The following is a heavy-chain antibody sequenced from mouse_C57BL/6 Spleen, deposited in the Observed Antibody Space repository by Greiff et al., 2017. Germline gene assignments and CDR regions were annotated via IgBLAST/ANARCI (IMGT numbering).Heavy chain of an antibody. CDR3: ARGPYYDSLAY. V-gene: IGHV1-22*01. CDR2: IYPENGGT. J-gene: IGHJ3*01. Sequence: VQLQQSGAELVKPGASVKISCKASGYTFTDYNMHWVKQSHGKGLEWIGRIYPENGGTSYNQKFKGKATLTANKSSSTAYMELSSLTSEDSAVYYCARGPYYDSLAYWGQGTMLTVSA. D-gene: IGHD2-10*01. CDR1: GYTFTDYN.